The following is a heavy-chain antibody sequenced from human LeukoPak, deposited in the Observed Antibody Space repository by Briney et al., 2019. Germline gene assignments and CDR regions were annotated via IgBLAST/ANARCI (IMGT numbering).Heavy chain of an antibody. V-gene: IGHV1-46*01. J-gene: IGHJ4*02. Sequence: ASVKVSCKASGYTFTSYGISWVRQAPGQGLEWMGIINPSGGSTSYAQKFQGRVTMTRDTSTSTVYMELSSLRSEDTAVYYCARDHGVHSSGWPTKTHWGQGTLVTVSS. CDR3: ARDHGVHSSGWPTKTH. CDR2: INPSGGST. CDR1: GYTFTSYG. D-gene: IGHD6-19*01.